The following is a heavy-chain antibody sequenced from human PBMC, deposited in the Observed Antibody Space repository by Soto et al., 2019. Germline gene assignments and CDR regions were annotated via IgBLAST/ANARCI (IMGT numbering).Heavy chain of an antibody. D-gene: IGHD5-12*01. V-gene: IGHV4-4*07. J-gene: IGHJ3*02. CDR3: ARDGGYTGYEQGNPFDI. CDR2: MYITGTT. Sequence: QVQLQESGPGLVKPSETLSLTCTVSGGSISRYYWSWIRQPAGKGLAWIGRMYITGTTNYNPSLKGRVSMSIDPSKNQFSLTLSSVTAADTAVYYCARDGGYTGYEQGNPFDIWGQGTMVTVSS. CDR1: GGSISRYY.